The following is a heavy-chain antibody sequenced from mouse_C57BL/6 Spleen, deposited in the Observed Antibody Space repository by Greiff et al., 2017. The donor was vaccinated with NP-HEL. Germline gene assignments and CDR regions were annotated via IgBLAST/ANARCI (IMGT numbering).Heavy chain of an antibody. D-gene: IGHD1-1*01. J-gene: IGHJ2*01. V-gene: IGHV1-42*01. CDR2: INPSTGGT. CDR3: AITTVVVGDY. CDR1: GYPFTGYY. Sequence: VQLQQSGPELVKPGASVKISCKASGYPFTGYYMNWVKQSPEKSLEWIGEINPSTGGTTYNQKFKAKATLTVDKSSSTAYMQLKSLTSEDSAVYYCAITTVVVGDYWGQGTTLTVSS.